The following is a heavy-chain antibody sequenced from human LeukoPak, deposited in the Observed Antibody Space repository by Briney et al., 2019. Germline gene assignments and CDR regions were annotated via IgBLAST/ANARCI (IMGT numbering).Heavy chain of an antibody. CDR3: ARFRVAAAGTPDY. D-gene: IGHD6-13*01. CDR2: IYYSGST. V-gene: IGHV4-39*07. Sequence: SETLSLTCTVSGGSISSSSYYWGCIRQPPGTGLEWIGSIYYSGSTYYNPSLKSRVTISVDTSKNQFSLKLSSVTAADTAVYYCARFRVAAAGTPDYWGQGTLVTVSS. J-gene: IGHJ4*02. CDR1: GGSISSSSYY.